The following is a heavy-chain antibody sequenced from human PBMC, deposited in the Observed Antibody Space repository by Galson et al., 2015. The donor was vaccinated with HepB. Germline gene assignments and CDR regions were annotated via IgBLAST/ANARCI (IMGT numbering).Heavy chain of an antibody. D-gene: IGHD6-6*01. CDR1: GYIFTSYW. CDR3: ARLISSSSGYFDP. Sequence: QSGAEVKQPGESLRISCQGSGYIFTSYWISWVRQMPGKGLEWMGRIDPSDSYINYSPSFQGRVTISADKSITTAYLQWSSLEASDTAMYYCARLISSSSGYFDPWGQGTLVTVSS. CDR2: IDPSDSYI. J-gene: IGHJ5*02. V-gene: IGHV5-10-1*01.